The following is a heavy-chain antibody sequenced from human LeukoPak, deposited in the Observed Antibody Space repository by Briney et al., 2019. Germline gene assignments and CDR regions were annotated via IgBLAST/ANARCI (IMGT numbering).Heavy chain of an antibody. V-gene: IGHV4-31*03. J-gene: IGHJ4*02. CDR3: ARGLHTVTKLFGY. CDR2: IYYSGST. D-gene: IGHD4-17*01. Sequence: PSQTLSLTCTVSGGSISSGGYYWSWIRQHPGKGLEWIGYIYYSGSTYYNPSLKSRVTISVDTSKNQFSLKLSSVTAADTAVYYCARGLHTVTKLFGYWGQGTLVTVSS. CDR1: GGSISSGGYY.